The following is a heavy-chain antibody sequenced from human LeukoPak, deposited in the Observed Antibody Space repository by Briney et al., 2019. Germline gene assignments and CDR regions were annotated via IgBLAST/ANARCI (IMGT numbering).Heavy chain of an antibody. CDR2: INPNSGGT. Sequence: ASMKVSCKASGYTFTSYGISWVRQAPGQGLEWMGWINPNSGGTNYAQKFQGRVTMTRDTSISTAYMELSRLRSDDTAVYYCARGEVSYDYWGQGTLVTVSS. J-gene: IGHJ4*02. CDR1: GYTFTSYG. CDR3: ARGEVSYDY. V-gene: IGHV1-2*02. D-gene: IGHD3-16*01.